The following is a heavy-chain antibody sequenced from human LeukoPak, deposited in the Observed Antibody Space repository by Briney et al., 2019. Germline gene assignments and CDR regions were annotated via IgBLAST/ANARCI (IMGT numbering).Heavy chain of an antibody. J-gene: IGHJ6*02. Sequence: SETLSLTCTVSGGSISDYYWSWIRQSAGKGLEWIGRKYISGASNYNPSLKSRVTMSLDTSKNQISLKLNSVTAADTAVYYCARNEVGPTIYGMDVWGQGTTVTVSS. CDR1: GGSISDYY. CDR3: ARNEVGPTIYGMDV. D-gene: IGHD1-26*01. V-gene: IGHV4-4*07. CDR2: KYISGAS.